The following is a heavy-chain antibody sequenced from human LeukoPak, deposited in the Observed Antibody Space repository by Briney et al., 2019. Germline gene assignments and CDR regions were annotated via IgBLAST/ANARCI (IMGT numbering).Heavy chain of an antibody. Sequence: SETLSLTCAVYGGSFSGYYWSWIRQPPGKGLEWIGEINHGGSTNYNPSLKSRVTISVDTSKNQFSLKLSSVTAADTAVYYCARGSRAVAGTRILNWFDPWGQGTLVTVSS. J-gene: IGHJ5*02. CDR3: ARGSRAVAGTRILNWFDP. CDR1: GGSFSGYY. D-gene: IGHD6-19*01. CDR2: INHGGST. V-gene: IGHV4-34*01.